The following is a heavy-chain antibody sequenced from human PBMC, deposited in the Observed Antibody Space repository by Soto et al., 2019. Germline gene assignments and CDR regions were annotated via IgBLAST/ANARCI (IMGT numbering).Heavy chain of an antibody. CDR1: GGSIRSGGYS. D-gene: IGHD2-2*01. CDR2: IYHSGST. V-gene: IGHV4-30-2*01. CDR3: ARGRSTPGDIVVVPAAADAFDI. Sequence: PSETLSLTCAVSGGSIRSGGYSWSWIRQPPGKGLEWIGYIYHSGSTYYNPSLKSRVTISVDRSKNQFSLKLSSVTAADTAVYYCARGRSTPGDIVVVPAAADAFDIWGQGTMVTVSS. J-gene: IGHJ3*02.